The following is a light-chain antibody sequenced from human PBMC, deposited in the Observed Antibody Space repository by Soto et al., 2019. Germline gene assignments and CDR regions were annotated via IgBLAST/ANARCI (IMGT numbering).Light chain of an antibody. Sequence: QSALTQPASMSGSPGQSITISCTGTSSDVGGYNYVSWYRQHPGKAPKLMIYDVNNRPSGVSNRFSGSKSGNTASLTISGRQAEDEADYYCSSHSSSSTLVVFGGGTKVTVL. V-gene: IGLV2-14*03. CDR2: DVN. CDR1: SSDVGGYNY. CDR3: SSHSSSSTLVV. J-gene: IGLJ2*01.